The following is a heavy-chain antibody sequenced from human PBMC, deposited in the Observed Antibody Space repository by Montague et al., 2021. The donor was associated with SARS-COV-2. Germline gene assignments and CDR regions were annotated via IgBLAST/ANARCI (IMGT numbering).Heavy chain of an antibody. D-gene: IGHD3-22*01. Sequence: SETLSLTCTVSGGSISSSSYYWGWIRPPPGKGLEWIGSNYYSGSSYYNLSLKSRVTISVSTSKNQFSLKPSSVTAADTAVYYCARDESLAPAVSTPLMYYYASRYSHWGQGTLVTVSS. CDR1: GGSISSSSYY. V-gene: IGHV4-39*02. J-gene: IGHJ4*02. CDR3: ARDESLAPAVSTPLMYYYASRYSH. CDR2: NYYSGSS.